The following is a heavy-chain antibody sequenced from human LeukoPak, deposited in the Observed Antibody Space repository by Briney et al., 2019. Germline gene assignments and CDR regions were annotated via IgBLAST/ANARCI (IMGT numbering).Heavy chain of an antibody. J-gene: IGHJ4*02. D-gene: IGHD6-19*01. CDR1: GFTFSSYG. Sequence: GGSLRLSCAAFGFTFSSYGMHWVRQAPGKGLEWVAVIWYDGSNKYYADSVKGRFTISRDNSKNTLYLQMNSLRAEDTAVYYCARGIAVAGTDYWGQGTLVTVSS. CDR2: IWYDGSNK. CDR3: ARGIAVAGTDY. V-gene: IGHV3-33*01.